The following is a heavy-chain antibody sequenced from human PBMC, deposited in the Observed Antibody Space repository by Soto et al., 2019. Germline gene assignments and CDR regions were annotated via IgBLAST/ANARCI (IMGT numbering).Heavy chain of an antibody. CDR3: VSDDRQSGRYDLDY. D-gene: IGHD3-10*01. CDR1: GDSISYYY. J-gene: IGHJ4*02. V-gene: IGHV4-59*01. Sequence: QVQLQESGPGLVKPSETLSLTCTVSGDSISYYYWSWIRQPPGKGLEWIGSVYYDGSTNYNPSLESRVTMSIDTSKNQFSLKLSSVIAADTAVYYCVSDDRQSGRYDLDYWGQGTLVTVSS. CDR2: VYYDGST.